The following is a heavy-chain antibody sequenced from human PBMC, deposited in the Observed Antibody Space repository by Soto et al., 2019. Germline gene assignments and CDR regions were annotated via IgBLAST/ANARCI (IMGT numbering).Heavy chain of an antibody. CDR3: ARPFDTSGWYDH. V-gene: IGHV5-51*01. J-gene: IGHJ5*02. Sequence: TGESLKISCKGSGYSFTIYWIAWVRQMPGKGLECMGIIYPGDSDTRYSPSFEGQVTISADKSINTAYLQWSSLKASDSAMYYCARPFDTSGWYDHWGQGTLVTVSS. CDR1: GYSFTIYW. CDR2: IYPGDSDT. D-gene: IGHD6-19*01.